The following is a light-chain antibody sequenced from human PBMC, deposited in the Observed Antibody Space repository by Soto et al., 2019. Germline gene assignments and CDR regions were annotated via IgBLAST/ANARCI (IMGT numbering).Light chain of an antibody. CDR1: QSVSSTY. J-gene: IGKJ2*01. CDR2: GAS. V-gene: IGKV3-20*01. CDR3: QQYGGSPPVT. Sequence: EIVLTQSPGTLSLSPGERATLSCRASQSVSSTYLAWYQQKPGQAPRLLIYGASSRATGIPDRVSGSGSGTDFTLTISRLEPEDFAVYYCQQYGGSPPVTFGQGTKLEI.